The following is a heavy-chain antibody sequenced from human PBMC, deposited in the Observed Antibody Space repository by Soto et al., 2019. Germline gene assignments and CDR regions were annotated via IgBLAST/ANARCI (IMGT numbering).Heavy chain of an antibody. Sequence: PSETLSLTCTVSGASISRGGYYSWIRQHPGKDLEWIGYIYYSGTTYYNPSLKSRVSITIDTSNNQFALKLSSVTAADTAVYYCSRDWRHNWEAGGYYYSAMDVWGQGTPVTVSS. D-gene: IGHD1-1*01. CDR3: SRDWRHNWEAGGYYYSAMDV. J-gene: IGHJ6*02. CDR1: GASISRGGYY. V-gene: IGHV4-31*03. CDR2: IYYSGTT.